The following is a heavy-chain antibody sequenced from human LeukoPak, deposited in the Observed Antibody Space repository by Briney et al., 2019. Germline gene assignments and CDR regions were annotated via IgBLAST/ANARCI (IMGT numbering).Heavy chain of an antibody. J-gene: IGHJ3*02. Sequence: ETLSLTCTVSGGSISSGGYYWSWIRQPPGKGLEWVSAIKWNGGSTGYADSMKGRFTISRDNAKNSLYLQMDSLRAEDTALYHCARDLLGGYAFDIWGQGTMVTVSS. CDR2: IKWNGGST. CDR1: GGSISSGGYY. V-gene: IGHV3-20*01. D-gene: IGHD3-10*01. CDR3: ARDLLGGYAFDI.